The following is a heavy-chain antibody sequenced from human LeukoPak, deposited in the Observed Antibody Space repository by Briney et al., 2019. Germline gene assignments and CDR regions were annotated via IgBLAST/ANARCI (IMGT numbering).Heavy chain of an antibody. D-gene: IGHD5-12*01. CDR3: ARNTSVVPASLGSTRRIVTTIYFDS. CDR2: IYDGGST. Sequence: WETLSLTCAVSGSSISSGYYRAWIRQTPGKGLELIGSIYDGGSTSYNPSLKGRVTISVDPSKNQFPLHVTSVTAAATAVYYCARNTSVVPASLGSTRRIVTTIYFDSWGQGTLVTVSS. V-gene: IGHV4-38-2*01. CDR1: GSSISSGYY. J-gene: IGHJ4*02.